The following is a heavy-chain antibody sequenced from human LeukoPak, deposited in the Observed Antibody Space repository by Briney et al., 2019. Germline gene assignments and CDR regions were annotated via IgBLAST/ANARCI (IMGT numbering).Heavy chain of an antibody. D-gene: IGHD2/OR15-2a*01. CDR1: GFTFSSYD. Sequence: GGSLRLSCAASGFTFSSYDMHWVRQAPGKGLEWVAVISYDGSSKDYADSVKGRFTISRDNSKNTLYLQMNSLTVEDTAVYYCAKAADQYYYSYFYYMDVWGKGTTVTVSS. J-gene: IGHJ6*03. CDR2: ISYDGSSK. CDR3: AKAADQYYYSYFYYMDV. V-gene: IGHV3-30*18.